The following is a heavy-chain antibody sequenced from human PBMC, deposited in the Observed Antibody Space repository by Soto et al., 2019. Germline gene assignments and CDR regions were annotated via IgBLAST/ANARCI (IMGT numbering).Heavy chain of an antibody. Sequence: QVQLVESGGGLVKPGGSLRLSCAASGFTFSDYYMSWSRQAPGKGLEWVSYISSSSSYTNYADSVKGRFTISRDNAKNSLYLQMNSLRAEDTAVYYCAWGRAMDQFDYWGQVNLVTVSS. J-gene: IGHJ4*02. CDR2: ISSSSSYT. V-gene: IGHV3-11*06. D-gene: IGHD5-18*01. CDR3: AWGRAMDQFDY. CDR1: GFTFSDYY.